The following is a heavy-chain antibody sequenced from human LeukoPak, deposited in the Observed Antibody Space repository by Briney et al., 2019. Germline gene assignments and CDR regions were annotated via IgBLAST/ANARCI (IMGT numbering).Heavy chain of an antibody. Sequence: GGSLRLSCAASGFTFSSYSMNWVRQALGKGLEWVSCISSSSSYIYYADSVKGRFTISRDNSKNTLYLQMNSLRAEDTAVYYCAKPGGLPVVKRPKAPWPVEDYWGQGTLVTVSS. CDR3: AKPGGLPVVKRPKAPWPVEDY. CDR1: GFTFSSYS. V-gene: IGHV3-21*04. D-gene: IGHD3-22*01. J-gene: IGHJ4*02. CDR2: ISSSSSYI.